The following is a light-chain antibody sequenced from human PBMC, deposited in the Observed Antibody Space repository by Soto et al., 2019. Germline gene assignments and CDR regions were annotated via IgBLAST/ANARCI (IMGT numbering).Light chain of an antibody. CDR2: DVS. Sequence: QSALTQPASVSGSPGQSITISCTGTSSDVGGYNYVSWYQQHPGKAPKLMIYDVSNRPSGVSNRLSGSKSGNTASLTISGLQAEDEADYYCSSYTISSTLVLFGGGTKLTVL. CDR1: SSDVGGYNY. J-gene: IGLJ2*01. V-gene: IGLV2-14*01. CDR3: SSYTISSTLVL.